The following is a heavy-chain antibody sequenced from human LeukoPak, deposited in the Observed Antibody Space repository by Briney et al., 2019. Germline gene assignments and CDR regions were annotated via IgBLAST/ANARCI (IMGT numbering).Heavy chain of an antibody. V-gene: IGHV3-11*06. CDR2: ISSSSSYT. Sequence: GRSLRLSCAASGFTFSDYYMSWIRQAPGKGLEWVSYISSSSSYTNYADSVKGRFTISRDNAKNSLYLQMNSLRAEDTAVYYCAREGDDCSSTSCYVRGENWFDPWGQGTLVTVSS. D-gene: IGHD2-2*01. J-gene: IGHJ5*02. CDR1: GFTFSDYY. CDR3: AREGDDCSSTSCYVRGENWFDP.